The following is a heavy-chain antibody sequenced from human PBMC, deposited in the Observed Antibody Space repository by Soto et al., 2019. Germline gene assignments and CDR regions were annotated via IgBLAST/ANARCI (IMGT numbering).Heavy chain of an antibody. J-gene: IGHJ4*02. Sequence: QVQLVESGGDLVKPGGSLRLSCAASGFPFSDYYMSWIRQAPGKGLECVSYTSSGAGPIFYADSVKGRFTISRDNAKNSLYLQMNSLRAEDTAVYYCARLLKSGKYYFDYWGQGTLVTVSS. V-gene: IGHV3-11*01. CDR2: TSSGAGPI. CDR3: ARLLKSGKYYFDY. D-gene: IGHD1-26*01. CDR1: GFPFSDYY.